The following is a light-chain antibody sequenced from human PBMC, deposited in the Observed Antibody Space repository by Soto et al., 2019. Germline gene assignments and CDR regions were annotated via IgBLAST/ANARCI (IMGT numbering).Light chain of an antibody. V-gene: IGKV2-24*01. J-gene: IGKJ2*01. CDR3: MQATQFPHT. CDR1: QSRVHTDGNTY. Sequence: IVMTQTPLSSPLTLGQPASIACRSSQSRVHTDGNTYLTGLQQRTVQPPRLLIYKISNRLAGVSDRFSGSEAGTDVTLKISRVEAEDVVIYYCMQATQFPHTFGQGTNLEIK. CDR2: KIS.